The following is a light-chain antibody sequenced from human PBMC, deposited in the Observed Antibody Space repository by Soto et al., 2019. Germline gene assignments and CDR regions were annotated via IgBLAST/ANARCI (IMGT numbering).Light chain of an antibody. CDR3: QHFNMWLHMPT. J-gene: IGKJ4*01. CDR2: DAS. V-gene: IGKV3-15*01. Sequence: IVLTQSPATLSVSPGERATLSCRASQAVGSNLAWYQQRPGQAPRLLIYDASTRATGIPHRFSGGGSGTEFTLTISSLQSDDFAVYYCQHFNMWLHMPTFGGGTKLAIK. CDR1: QAVGSN.